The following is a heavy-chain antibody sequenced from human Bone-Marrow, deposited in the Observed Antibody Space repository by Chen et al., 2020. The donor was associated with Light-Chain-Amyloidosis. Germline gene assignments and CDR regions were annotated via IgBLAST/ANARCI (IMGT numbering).Heavy chain of an antibody. CDR1: EYTFPNYW. D-gene: IGHD5-12*01. J-gene: IGHJ4*02. CDR2: IYPDDSDA. CDR3: ARRRDGYNFDY. V-gene: IGHV5-51*01. Sequence: GQSGPEVKKPGXSXXXXCKGSEYTFPNYWIGWVRQMPGKGLEWMGVIYPDDSDARYSPSFEGQVTISADKSITTAYLQWRSLKASDTAMYYCARRRDGYNFDYWGQGTLVTVSS.